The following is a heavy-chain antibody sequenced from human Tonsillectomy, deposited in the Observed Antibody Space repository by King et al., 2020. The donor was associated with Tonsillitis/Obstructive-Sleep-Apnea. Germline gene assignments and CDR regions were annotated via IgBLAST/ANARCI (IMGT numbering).Heavy chain of an antibody. CDR3: ARGAGYCTTTSCYKPLDY. J-gene: IGHJ4*02. CDR2: IIPIFNIA. Sequence: QLVQSGAEVKKPGSSVKVSCKASGGPFSGYAINWVRQAPGQGLEWMGRIIPIFNIANYAQKFQGRVTITADKSTSTAYMELNSLRSEDTAMYYCARGAGYCTTTSCYKPLDYWGQGTLVTVSS. CDR1: GGPFSGYA. V-gene: IGHV1-69*04. D-gene: IGHD2-2*02.